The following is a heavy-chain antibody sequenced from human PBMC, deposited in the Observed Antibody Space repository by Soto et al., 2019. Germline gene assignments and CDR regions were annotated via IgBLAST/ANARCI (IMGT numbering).Heavy chain of an antibody. CDR3: ARRHEFGGNLDAFDV. CDR1: GGSFRREA. CDR2: ILPFFGTA. V-gene: IGHV1-69*14. D-gene: IGHD2-15*01. Sequence: QVQLVQSGAEVKKPGSSVKVSGKASGGSFRREAINWLRQAPGQGPEWMGNILPFFGTADYAQKFQGRVTVTADMSTTTIYMELNSLRVEDTAVYYCARRHEFGGNLDAFDVWGQGTTVIVSS. J-gene: IGHJ3*01.